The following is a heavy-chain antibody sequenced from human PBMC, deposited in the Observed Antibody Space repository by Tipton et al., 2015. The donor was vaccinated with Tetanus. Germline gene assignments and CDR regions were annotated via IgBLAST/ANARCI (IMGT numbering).Heavy chain of an antibody. V-gene: IGHV3-23*01. Sequence: SLRLSCVASGFTFSSYPMTWVRQAPGKGLEWVSGVSGSGGSTYYADYVRGRFTASRDNSRDTLYLQMNSLRADDTAVYYCAKAKTWINLWFGDHWGQGVLVIVSP. J-gene: IGHJ4*02. CDR2: VSGSGGST. CDR3: AKAKTWINLWFGDH. D-gene: IGHD3-10*01. CDR1: GFTFSSYP.